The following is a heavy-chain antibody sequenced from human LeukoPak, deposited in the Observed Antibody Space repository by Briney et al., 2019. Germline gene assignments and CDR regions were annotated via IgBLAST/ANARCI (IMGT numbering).Heavy chain of an antibody. CDR1: GFTFSSYG. CDR3: ARDMAAGWFDP. J-gene: IGHJ5*02. D-gene: IGHD5-24*01. Sequence: GGSLRLSCAASGFTFSSYGMHWVRQAPGKGLEWVAVIWYDGSNKYYAGSVKGRFTISRDNSKNTLYLQMNSLRAEDTAVYYCARDMAAGWFDPWGQGTLVTVSS. CDR2: IWYDGSNK. V-gene: IGHV3-33*01.